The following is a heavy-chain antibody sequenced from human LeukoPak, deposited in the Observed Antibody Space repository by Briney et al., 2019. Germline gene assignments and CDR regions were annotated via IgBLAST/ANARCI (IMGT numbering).Heavy chain of an antibody. D-gene: IGHD2-21*01. J-gene: IGHJ5*02. CDR2: INPQGDIT. V-gene: IGHV1-46*01. CDR3: ARPSYCVADNCGYWLDP. CDR1: GDTFSKYL. Sequence: ASVKVSCKTSGDTFSKYLVDWVRQAPGQGLEWMGTINPQGDITNYAQRFQGRITLTEDTSTSTVYMELSSLTSEDTAVYYCARPSYCVADNCGYWLDPWGPGTLVTVSS.